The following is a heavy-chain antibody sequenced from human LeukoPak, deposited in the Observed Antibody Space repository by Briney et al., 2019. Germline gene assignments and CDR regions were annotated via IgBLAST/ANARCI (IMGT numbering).Heavy chain of an antibody. CDR3: ARIGYCSSASCRHTLDY. CDR2: ISSSSSTI. V-gene: IGHV3-48*01. J-gene: IGHJ4*02. D-gene: IGHD2-2*01. Sequence: GGSLRLSCAASGFTFSSYSMTWVRQAPGKGMEWVSEISSSSSTIYYADSVKGRFTISRDNAKNSLYLQVNSLRAEDTAVYYRARIGYCSSASCRHTLDYWGQGTLVTVSS. CDR1: GFTFSSYS.